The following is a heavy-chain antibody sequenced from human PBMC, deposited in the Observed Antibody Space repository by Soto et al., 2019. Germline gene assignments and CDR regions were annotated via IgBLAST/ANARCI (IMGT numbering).Heavy chain of an antibody. J-gene: IGHJ3*01. CDR2: ISAYNGNT. D-gene: IGHD6-13*01. Sequence: QVQLVQSGGEVKKPGASVKVSCRASGYTFTSYGISWVRQAPAQGLEWMGWISAYNGNTNDAQKLQGRVTMTTDTSTSTAYMEMRSLRSDDTAVYYCAGDLPPRAVSGHDPFDFWGQGTMVTVSS. CDR1: GYTFTSYG. CDR3: AGDLPPRAVSGHDPFDF. V-gene: IGHV1-18*01.